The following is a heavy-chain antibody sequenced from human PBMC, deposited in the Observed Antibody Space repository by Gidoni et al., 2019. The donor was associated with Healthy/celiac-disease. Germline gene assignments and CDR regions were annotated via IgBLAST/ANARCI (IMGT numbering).Heavy chain of an antibody. CDR2: INHSGST. J-gene: IGHJ4*02. CDR3: ARAALDSSGHFNDY. CDR1: DGSFSGYY. V-gene: IGHV4-34*01. Sequence: QVQLQQWGAGLLKPSETLSLTCAVYDGSFSGYYWSWIRQPPGKGLEWIGEINHSGSTNYNPSLKSRVTISVDTSKNQFSLKLSSVTAADTAVYYCARAALDSSGHFNDYWGQGTLVTVSS. D-gene: IGHD3-22*01.